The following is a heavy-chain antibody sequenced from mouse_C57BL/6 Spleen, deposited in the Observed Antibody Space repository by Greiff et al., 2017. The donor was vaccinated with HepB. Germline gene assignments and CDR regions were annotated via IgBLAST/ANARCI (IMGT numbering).Heavy chain of an antibody. CDR3: ARGEGNYFAWFAY. J-gene: IGHJ3*01. CDR2: IYPGSGST. V-gene: IGHV1-55*01. CDR1: GYTFTSYW. Sequence: QVQLQQPGAELVKPGASVKMSCKASGYTFTSYWITWVKQRPGQGLEWIGDIYPGSGSTNYNEKFKSKATLTVDTSSSTAYMQLSSLTSEDSAVYYCARGEGNYFAWFAYWGQGTLVTVSA. D-gene: IGHD2-1*01.